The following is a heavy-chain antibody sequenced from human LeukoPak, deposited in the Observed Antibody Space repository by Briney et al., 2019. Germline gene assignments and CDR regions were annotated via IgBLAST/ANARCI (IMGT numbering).Heavy chain of an antibody. CDR3: ARTTEAHSWRTRYYDYYMDV. CDR1: GGSISNGSYY. CDR2: IYTSGST. J-gene: IGHJ6*03. V-gene: IGHV4-61*02. Sequence: SETLSLTCTVSGGSISNGSYYWSWIRQPAGKGLEWIGRIYTSGSTNYNPSLKSRVTISVDTSKNQFSLKLSSVTAADTAVYYCARTTEAHSWRTRYYDYYMDVWGKGTTVTVSS. D-gene: IGHD6-13*01.